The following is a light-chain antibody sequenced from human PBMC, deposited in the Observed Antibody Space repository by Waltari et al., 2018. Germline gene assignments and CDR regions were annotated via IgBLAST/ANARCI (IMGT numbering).Light chain of an antibody. CDR2: AAS. V-gene: IGKV1-39*01. CDR1: QTISSY. CDR3: QQSYNTPRT. J-gene: IGKJ1*01. Sequence: DIQMTQSPSSLSASVGDSVTITCRASQTISSYLNWYQQKPGKAPELLIYAASSLQSGVPARVIGSGSGTDFTLTISSLQAEDAATYYCQQSYNTPRTFGQGTKVEI.